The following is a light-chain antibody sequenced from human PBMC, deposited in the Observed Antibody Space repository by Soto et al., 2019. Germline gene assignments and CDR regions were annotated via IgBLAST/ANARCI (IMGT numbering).Light chain of an antibody. V-gene: IGKV1-39*01. CDR2: AAS. CDR1: QTISTY. J-gene: IGKJ2*01. CDR3: QQSLGIPYT. Sequence: DIQMTQSPSALSASVGDRVTITCRASQTISTYLNWYQQKPGKAPKLLIYAASTLQSGVPSRFSGSGSGTDFTLTISSLQPEDFATYYCQQSLGIPYTFGQETRLEIK.